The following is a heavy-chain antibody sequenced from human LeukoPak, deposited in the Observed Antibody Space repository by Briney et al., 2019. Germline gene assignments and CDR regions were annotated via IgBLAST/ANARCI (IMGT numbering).Heavy chain of an antibody. D-gene: IGHD4-17*01. CDR3: TRFYGDPIGPDSGWYFDL. Sequence: SETLSLTCTVSGGSISSSSYYWGWIRQPPGKGLEWIGSIYYSGSTYYNPSLKSRVTISVDTSKNQFSLSLDSVTAADTAVYYCTRFYGDPIGPDSGWYFDLWGRGTLVTVSS. J-gene: IGHJ2*01. CDR2: IYYSGST. V-gene: IGHV4-39*07. CDR1: GGSISSSSYY.